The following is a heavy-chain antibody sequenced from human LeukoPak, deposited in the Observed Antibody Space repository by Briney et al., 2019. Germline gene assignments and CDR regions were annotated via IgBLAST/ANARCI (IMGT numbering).Heavy chain of an antibody. V-gene: IGHV3-43D*03. CDR3: AKDMRGPEAAAGMVN. CDR2: ISWDGGST. D-gene: IGHD6-13*01. Sequence: GGSLRLSCAASGFTFDDYAMHWVRQAPGKGLEWVSLISWDGGSTYYADSVKGRFTISRDNSKNSLYLQMNSPRAEDTALYYCAKDMRGPEAAAGMVNWGQGTLVTVSS. CDR1: GFTFDDYA. J-gene: IGHJ4*02.